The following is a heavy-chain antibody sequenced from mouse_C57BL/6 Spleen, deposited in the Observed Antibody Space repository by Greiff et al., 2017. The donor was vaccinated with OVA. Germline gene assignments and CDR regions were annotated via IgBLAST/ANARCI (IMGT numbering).Heavy chain of an antibody. CDR1: GYTFTSYW. CDR2: IYPGSGST. CDR3: ARPANWDGSWYFDV. Sequence: VQLQQSGAELVKPGASVKMSCKASGYTFTSYWITWVKQRPGQGLEWIGDIYPGSGSTNYNEKFKSKATLTVDTSSSTAYMQLSSLTSEDSAVYYCARPANWDGSWYFDVWGTGTTVTVSS. V-gene: IGHV1-55*01. J-gene: IGHJ1*03. D-gene: IGHD4-1*01.